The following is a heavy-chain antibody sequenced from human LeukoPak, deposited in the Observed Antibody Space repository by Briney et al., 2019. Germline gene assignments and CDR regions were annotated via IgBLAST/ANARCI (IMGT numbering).Heavy chain of an antibody. CDR3: AKSITFGGVIAPFDY. J-gene: IGHJ4*02. Sequence: GGSLRLSCAASGFTFSSYGMHWVRQAPGKGLEWVAVISYDGSNKYYADSVKGRFTISRDNSKNTLYLQMNSLRAEDTAVYYCAKSITFGGVIAPFDYWGQGTLVTVSS. CDR1: GFTFSSYG. CDR2: ISYDGSNK. D-gene: IGHD3-16*02. V-gene: IGHV3-30*18.